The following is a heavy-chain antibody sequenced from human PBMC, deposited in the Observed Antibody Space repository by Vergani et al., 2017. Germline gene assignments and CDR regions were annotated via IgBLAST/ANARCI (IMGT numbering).Heavy chain of an antibody. D-gene: IGHD5/OR15-5a*01. CDR2: IYYSGST. V-gene: IGHV4-61*01. J-gene: IGHJ4*02. CDR1: GGSVSSGSYY. Sequence: QVQLQESGPGLVKPSETLSLTCTVSGGSVSSGSYYWSWIRQPPGKGLEWIGYIYYSGSTNYNPSLKSRVTISVDTSKNQFSLKMSSVTAADTAVYYCARRVGDYFDYWGQGTLVTVSS. CDR3: ARRVGDYFDY.